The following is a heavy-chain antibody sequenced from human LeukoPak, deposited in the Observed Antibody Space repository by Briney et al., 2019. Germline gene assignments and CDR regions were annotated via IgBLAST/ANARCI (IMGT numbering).Heavy chain of an antibody. V-gene: IGHV1-3*01. CDR2: INAGNGNT. D-gene: IGHD6-13*01. CDR1: GYTFTSYA. J-gene: IGHJ5*02. Sequence: ASVKVSCKASGYTFTSYAMHWVRQAPGQRLEWMGWINAGNGNTKYSQKFQGRVTITRDTSASTAYMELSSLRSEDTAVYYCARDDSWSDFSFWFDPWGQGTQVTVSS. CDR3: ARDDSWSDFSFWFDP.